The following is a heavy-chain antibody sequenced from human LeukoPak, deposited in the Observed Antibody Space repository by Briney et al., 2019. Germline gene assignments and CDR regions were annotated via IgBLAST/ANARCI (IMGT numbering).Heavy chain of an antibody. J-gene: IGHJ5*02. CDR1: GGSFSGYY. D-gene: IGHD3-10*01. CDR2: ITHNGYT. V-gene: IGHV4-34*01. Sequence: PSETLSLTCAVYGGSFSGYYWGWIRQPPGKGLQWIGEITHNGYTNYNPALKSRVTISIDTSKNEFSLKVSSVTAAGMAIYYCAASGGPINWFDPWGQGTLVTVSS. CDR3: AASGGPINWFDP.